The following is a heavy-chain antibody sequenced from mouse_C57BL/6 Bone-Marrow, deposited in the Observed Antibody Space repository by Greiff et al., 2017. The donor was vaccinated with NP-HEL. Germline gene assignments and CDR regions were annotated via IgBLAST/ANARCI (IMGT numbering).Heavy chain of an antibody. CDR3: ARSPYYYGSSWDWYFDV. J-gene: IGHJ1*03. D-gene: IGHD1-1*01. V-gene: IGHV1-18*01. CDR1: GYTFTDYN. CDR2: INPNNGGT. Sequence: VQLQQSGPELVKPGASVKIPCKASGYTFTDYNMDWVKQSHGKSLEWIGDINPNNGGTIYNQKFKGKATLTVDKSSSTAYMELRSLTSEDTAVYYCARSPYYYGSSWDWYFDVWGTGTTVTVSS.